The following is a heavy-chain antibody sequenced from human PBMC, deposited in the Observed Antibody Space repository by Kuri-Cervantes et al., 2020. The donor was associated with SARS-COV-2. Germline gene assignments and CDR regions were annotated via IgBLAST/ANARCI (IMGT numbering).Heavy chain of an antibody. CDR1: GFTFSSYS. CDR3: ARDLLNVWSGYYYYYGMDV. Sequence: LSLTCAASGFTFSSYSMNWVRQAPGKGLEWVSYISSSSSTIYYADSVKGRFTISRDNAKNSLCLQMNSLRDEDTAVYYCARDLLNVWSGYYYYYGMDVWGQGTTVTVSS. J-gene: IGHJ6*02. D-gene: IGHD3-3*01. V-gene: IGHV3-48*02. CDR2: ISSSSSTI.